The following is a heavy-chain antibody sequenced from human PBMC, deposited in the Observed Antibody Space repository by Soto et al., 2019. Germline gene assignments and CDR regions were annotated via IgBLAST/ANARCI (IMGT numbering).Heavy chain of an antibody. D-gene: IGHD4-4*01. V-gene: IGHV1-69*05. CDR3: ARQPTVTPYYYSGMDV. CDR2: IIPIFGTP. J-gene: IGHJ6*02. CDR1: GGTFSSYA. Sequence: QVQLVQSGAEVKKPGSSVKVSCKASGGTFSSYAISWVRQAPGQGLEWMGGIIPIFGTPDYAQKFQGRVTIXXDESTSTAYMELSSLRSEDPAVYYCARQPTVTPYYYSGMDVWGQGTTVTVSS.